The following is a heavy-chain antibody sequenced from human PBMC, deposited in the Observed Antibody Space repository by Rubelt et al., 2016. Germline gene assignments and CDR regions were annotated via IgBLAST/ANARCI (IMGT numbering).Heavy chain of an antibody. CDR2: ISGSGGST. CDR3: TTEAGSGWVDY. J-gene: IGHJ4*02. Sequence: EVQLVESGGGLVQPGGSLRLSCAASGFTFSSYWMHWVRQAPGTGLVWVSGISGSGGSTHHADSVKGRCTVSRDNSKNKLDLQMNSLRAEDTAVYYCTTEAGSGWVDYWGQGTLVTVSS. V-gene: IGHV3-23*04. CDR1: GFTFSSYW. D-gene: IGHD6-19*01.